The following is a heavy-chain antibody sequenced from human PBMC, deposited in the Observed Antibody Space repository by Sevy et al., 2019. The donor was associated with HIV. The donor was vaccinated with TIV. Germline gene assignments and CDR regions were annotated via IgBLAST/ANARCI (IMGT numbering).Heavy chain of an antibody. D-gene: IGHD2-15*01. CDR2: ILYSGST. CDR1: GDSMNTYY. J-gene: IGHJ5*02. V-gene: IGHV4-59*01. Sequence: SETLSLTCTVTGDSMNTYYWAWIRQPPGKSLEWVGYILYSGSTEYSPSLKSRVTMALDKSKNEVSLRLRSVTAADTAVYYCARLLPGDNWFDHWGQGRLVTVSS. CDR3: ARLLPGDNWFDH.